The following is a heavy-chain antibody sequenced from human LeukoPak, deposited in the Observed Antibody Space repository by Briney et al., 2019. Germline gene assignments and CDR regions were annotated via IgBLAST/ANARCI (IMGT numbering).Heavy chain of an antibody. CDR2: ITTDGCRT. V-gene: IGHV3-23*01. Sequence: GGSLRLSCAASGFTFSNYPMNWVRQAPGKGLEWVSAITTDGCRTYNADSVKGRFTISRDNSKNTLYLQMNSLRAEDTAVYYCAKGNTVTPDYWGQGTLVTVSS. CDR3: AKGNTVTPDY. D-gene: IGHD4-17*01. CDR1: GFTFSNYP. J-gene: IGHJ4*02.